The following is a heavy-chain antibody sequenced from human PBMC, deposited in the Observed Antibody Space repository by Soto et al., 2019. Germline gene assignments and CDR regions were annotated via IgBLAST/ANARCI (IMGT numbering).Heavy chain of an antibody. V-gene: IGHV4-31*03. Sequence: SETLSLTCTVSGGSISSGGYYWSWIRQHQGKGLEWIGYIYYSGSTYYNPSLKSRVTISVDTSKNQFSLKLSSVTAADTAVYYCARDHGYCSSTSCSVHWFDPWGQETLVTVSS. CDR3: ARDHGYCSSTSCSVHWFDP. J-gene: IGHJ5*02. D-gene: IGHD2-2*01. CDR2: IYYSGST. CDR1: GGSISSGGYY.